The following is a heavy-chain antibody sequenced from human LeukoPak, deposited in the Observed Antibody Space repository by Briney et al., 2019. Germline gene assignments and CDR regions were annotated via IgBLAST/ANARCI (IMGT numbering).Heavy chain of an antibody. CDR2: IYPGDSDT. J-gene: IGHJ4*02. Sequence: GESLKISCKGSGYSFTNYWIGWVRQMPGRGLEWMGIIYPGDSDTTYRPSFQGQVTISADKSINTAYLQWSSLKASGTAMYYCARGGYDILTGYQYYFDYWGQGTLVTVSS. CDR3: ARGGYDILTGYQYYFDY. D-gene: IGHD3-9*01. V-gene: IGHV5-51*01. CDR1: GYSFTNYW.